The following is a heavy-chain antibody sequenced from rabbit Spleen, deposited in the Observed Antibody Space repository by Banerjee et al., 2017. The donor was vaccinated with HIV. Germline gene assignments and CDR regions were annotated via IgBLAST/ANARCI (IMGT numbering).Heavy chain of an antibody. Sequence: QEQLVESGGGLVKPGASLTLTCTASGFSFSTNYDMCWVRQAPGKGLEWIGCIFTGNTKTYYASWAKGRFTISKSSSTTVTLQMTSLTAADTATYFCAKNGGMLDYNLWGQGTLVTVS. CDR1: GFSFSTNYD. D-gene: IGHD6-1*01. CDR2: IFTGNTKT. J-gene: IGHJ3*01. CDR3: AKNGGMLDYNL. V-gene: IGHV1S45*01.